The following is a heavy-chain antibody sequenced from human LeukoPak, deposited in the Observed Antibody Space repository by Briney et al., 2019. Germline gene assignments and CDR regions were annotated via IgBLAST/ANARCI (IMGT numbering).Heavy chain of an antibody. Sequence: GGSLRLSCAASGFTFSSYAMSWVRQAPGKGLEWVSAISGSGGSTYYADSVKGRFTISRDNSKNTLYLQMNSQNTEDTAMYYCTTRSPARYCSDGACYSSADYWGQGTLVTVSS. D-gene: IGHD2-15*01. CDR3: TTRSPARYCSDGACYSSADY. V-gene: IGHV3-23*01. CDR2: ISGSGGST. J-gene: IGHJ4*02. CDR1: GFTFSSYA.